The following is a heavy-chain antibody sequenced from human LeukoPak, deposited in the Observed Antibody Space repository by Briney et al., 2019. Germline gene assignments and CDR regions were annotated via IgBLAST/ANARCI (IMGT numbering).Heavy chain of an antibody. D-gene: IGHD5-12*01. CDR3: ASLATTTNYFDY. CDR2: MNPNSGNT. CDR1: GYTFTSYD. V-gene: IGHV1-8*01. Sequence: ASVKVSCKASGYTFTSYDINWVRQATGQGLEWMGWMNPNSGNTGYAQKFQGRVTMTRNTSISTAYMELSSLRSEDTAVYYCASLATTTNYFDYWGQGTLVTVSS. J-gene: IGHJ4*02.